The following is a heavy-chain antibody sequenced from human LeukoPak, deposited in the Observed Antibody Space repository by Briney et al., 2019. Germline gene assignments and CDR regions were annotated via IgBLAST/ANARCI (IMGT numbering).Heavy chain of an antibody. CDR1: GFTFSNYA. Sequence: GGSLRLSCAASGFTFSNYAMSWVRQAPGKGLEWVSGISGSGGSTYYADSVKGRFTISRDNSKNTLYLQMNSLRAEDTAVYYCAKPGTGGYSGYDKSYFDYWGQGTLVTVSS. CDR3: AKPGTGGYSGYDKSYFDY. CDR2: ISGSGGST. J-gene: IGHJ4*02. V-gene: IGHV3-23*01. D-gene: IGHD5-12*01.